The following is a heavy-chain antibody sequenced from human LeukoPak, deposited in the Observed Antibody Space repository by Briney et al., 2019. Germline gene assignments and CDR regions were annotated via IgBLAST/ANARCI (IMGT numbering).Heavy chain of an antibody. V-gene: IGHV1-2*02. CDR2: INPNSGDT. D-gene: IGHD6-19*01. CDR1: GYMFLGYY. J-gene: IGHJ4*02. CDR3: AREFRGYASGYGNSDY. Sequence: ASVKVSCKASGYMFLGYYIHWVRQAPGQGLEWMGWINPNSGDTNYAQKFQDRVAMTRDTSISTVYMELRTLKSDDTAMFFCAREFRGYASGYGNSDYWGQGSLVTVSS.